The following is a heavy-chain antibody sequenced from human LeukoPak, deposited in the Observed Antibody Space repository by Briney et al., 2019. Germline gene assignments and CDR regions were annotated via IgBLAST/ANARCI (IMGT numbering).Heavy chain of an antibody. Sequence: GASVKVSCKASGYTFTSYAMNWVRQAPGQGLEWMGGIIPIFGTANYAQKFQGRVTITADESTSTAYMELSSLRSEDTAVYYCARDQCSSTSCYIGSYYYYYGMDVWGQGTTVTVSS. CDR2: IIPIFGTA. CDR3: ARDQCSSTSCYIGSYYYYYGMDV. V-gene: IGHV1-69*13. J-gene: IGHJ6*02. CDR1: GYTFTSYA. D-gene: IGHD2-2*02.